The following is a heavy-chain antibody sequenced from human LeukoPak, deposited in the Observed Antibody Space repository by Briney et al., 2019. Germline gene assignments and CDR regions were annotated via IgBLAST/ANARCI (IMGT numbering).Heavy chain of an antibody. CDR1: GYTFTSYG. J-gene: IGHJ4*02. Sequence: ASVRVSCKASGYTFTSYGITWVRQAPGQGVEWMGWISVYNGDTNYAQKLQGRVTMTTETSTSTAYMELRSLISNDTAVYYCASNTGSDSSGYAYWGQGTLVTVSS. CDR2: ISVYNGDT. D-gene: IGHD3-22*01. CDR3: ASNTGSDSSGYAY. V-gene: IGHV1-18*01.